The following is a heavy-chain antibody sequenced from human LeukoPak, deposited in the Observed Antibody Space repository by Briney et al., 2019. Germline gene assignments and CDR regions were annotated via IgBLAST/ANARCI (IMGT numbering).Heavy chain of an antibody. V-gene: IGHV4-39*07. CDR1: GDSMIDNNFY. J-gene: IGHJ5*02. CDR2: IYYNGRS. D-gene: IGHD1-26*01. CDR3: TKDSFGAVRDS. Sequence: PSETLSLTCTVSGDSMIDNNFYWGWTRQSPQKGLEWIASIYYNGRSLSNPSLRSRVTISLDAPKNQIFLKLSSVTAADTAVYYCTKDSFGAVRDSWGRGILVTVSS.